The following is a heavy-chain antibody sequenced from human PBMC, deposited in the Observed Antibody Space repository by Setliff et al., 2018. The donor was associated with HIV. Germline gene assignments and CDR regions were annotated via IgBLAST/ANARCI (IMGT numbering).Heavy chain of an antibody. CDR1: GYTFTSYG. CDR3: ARETGEGYYYYGMDV. J-gene: IGHJ6*02. CDR2: ISAYNGNT. V-gene: IGHV1-18*01. Sequence: ASVKVSCKASGYTFTSYGISWVRQAPGQGLEWMGWISAYNGNTNYAQKLQGRVTMTTDTSTSTAYMELRSLRSDDTAVYYCARETGEGYYYYGMDVWGQGTTVTVSS. D-gene: IGHD7-27*01.